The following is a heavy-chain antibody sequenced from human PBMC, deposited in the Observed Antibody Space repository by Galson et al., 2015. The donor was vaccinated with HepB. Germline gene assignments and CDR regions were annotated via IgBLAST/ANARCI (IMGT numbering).Heavy chain of an antibody. CDR1: GFTFSSYG. J-gene: IGHJ6*03. CDR2: ISYDGSNK. D-gene: IGHD1-14*01. V-gene: IGHV3-30-3*01. Sequence: SLRLSCAASGFTFSSYGMRWVRQAPGRGLEWLAVISYDGSNKYYAESVRGRFTISRDNSKNTLYLQMSSLRAEDTAMYYCARGTGVPIYYYYMDVWGRGATVTVSS. CDR3: ARGTGVPIYYYYMDV.